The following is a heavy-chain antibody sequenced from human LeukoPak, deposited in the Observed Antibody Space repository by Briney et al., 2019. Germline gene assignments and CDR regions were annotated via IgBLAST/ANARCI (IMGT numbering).Heavy chain of an antibody. V-gene: IGHV3-49*03. D-gene: IGHD2-15*01. CDR3: TAEDIVVVVAAPY. CDR2: IRSKAYGGTT. Sequence: PGGSLRLSCTASGFTFGDYAMSWFRQAPGKGLEWVGFIRSKAYGGTTEYAASVKGRFTISRDDSESIAYLQMNSLKTEDTAVYYCTAEDIVVVVAAPYWGQGTLVTVSS. J-gene: IGHJ4*02. CDR1: GFTFGDYA.